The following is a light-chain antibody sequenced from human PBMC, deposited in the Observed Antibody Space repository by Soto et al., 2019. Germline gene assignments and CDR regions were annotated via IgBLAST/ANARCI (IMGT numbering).Light chain of an antibody. V-gene: IGLV2-8*01. CDR1: SSDVGGYNY. CDR2: EVS. CDR3: SSYAGSKNNYV. J-gene: IGLJ1*01. Sequence: QSVLTQPPSASGSPGQSVTISCTGTSSDVGGYNYVSWYQQHPGKAPKLMIYEVSKRPSGVPDRFSGSKSGNTASLTVSGLQVEDGADYYCSSYAGSKNNYVFGTGTKLTVL.